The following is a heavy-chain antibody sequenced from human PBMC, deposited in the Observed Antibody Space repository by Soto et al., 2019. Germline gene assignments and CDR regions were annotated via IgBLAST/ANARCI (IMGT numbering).Heavy chain of an antibody. CDR3: ARVGKLMQLGAFDI. V-gene: IGHV1-69*06. D-gene: IGHD1-1*01. J-gene: IGHJ3*02. Sequence: SVKVSCKASGGTFSSYAISWVRQAPGQGLEWMGGIIPIFGTANYAQKFQGRVTITADKSTSTAYMELSSLRSEDTAVYYCARVGKLMQLGAFDIWGQGTMVTVS. CDR1: GGTFSSYA. CDR2: IIPIFGTA.